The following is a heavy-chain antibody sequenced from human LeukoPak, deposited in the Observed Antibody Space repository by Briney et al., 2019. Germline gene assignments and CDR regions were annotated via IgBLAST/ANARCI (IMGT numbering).Heavy chain of an antibody. CDR3: ARDVGTSGWYTCDY. J-gene: IGHJ4*02. CDR1: GESVSSINGA. V-gene: IGHV6-1*01. CDR2: TYYRSKWSP. D-gene: IGHD6-19*01. Sequence: SQTLSLTCAISGESVSSINGAWNWIRQGPSRGVEWLVRTYYRSKWSPDYAPPAKGRIPINPDTSRNPYSLQLDSVTPEDSAVYYCARDVGTSGWYTCDYWGQGTLVSVPS.